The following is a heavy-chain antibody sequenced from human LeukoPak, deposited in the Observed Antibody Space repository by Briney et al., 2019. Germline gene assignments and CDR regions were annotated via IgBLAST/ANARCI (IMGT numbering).Heavy chain of an antibody. V-gene: IGHV4-4*02. CDR1: GGSISSSNW. CDR3: ARNLMGLVGPLEY. J-gene: IGHJ4*02. Sequence: PSETLSLTCAVSGGSISSSNWWSWVRHPPGKGLEWIGEIYHTGSTNYNPSLKSRVTISVDKSKNQFSLKLSSVTAADTAVYYCARNLMGLVGPLEYWGQGTLVTVSS. CDR2: IYHTGST. D-gene: IGHD3/OR15-3a*01.